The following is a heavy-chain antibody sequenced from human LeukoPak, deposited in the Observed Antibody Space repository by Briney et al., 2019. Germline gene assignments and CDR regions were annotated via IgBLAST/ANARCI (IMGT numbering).Heavy chain of an antibody. CDR1: GYTFTSYD. J-gene: IGHJ4*02. V-gene: IGHV1-8*03. CDR3: ASILLWFVYDF. CDR2: MNPNSGNT. D-gene: IGHD3-10*01. Sequence: GASVNVSCKASGYTFTSYDINWVRQATGQGLEWMGWMNPNSGNTGYAQKFQGRVTITRNTSISTAYMELSSLRSEDTAVYYCASILLWFVYDFWGQGTLVTVSS.